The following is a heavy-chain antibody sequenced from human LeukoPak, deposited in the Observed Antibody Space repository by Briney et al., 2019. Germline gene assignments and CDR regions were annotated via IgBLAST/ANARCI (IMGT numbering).Heavy chain of an antibody. CDR2: VYPDGRT. CDR3: ARTNPVYGDYDY. D-gene: IGHD4-17*01. CDR1: GFTVTDNY. J-gene: IGHJ4*02. V-gene: IGHV3-53*01. Sequence: GGSLRLSCAVSGFTVTDNYMSWVCQAPGKGLQWVSVVYPDGRTYYADSVKGRFTISRDNSRNTLLLQLNSLRADDTAVYYCARTNPVYGDYDYWGQGTLVTVSS.